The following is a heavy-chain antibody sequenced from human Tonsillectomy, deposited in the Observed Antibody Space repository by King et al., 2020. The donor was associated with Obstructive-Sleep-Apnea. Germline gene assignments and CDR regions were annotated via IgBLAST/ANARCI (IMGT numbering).Heavy chain of an antibody. V-gene: IGHV4-59*08. J-gene: IGHJ4*01. D-gene: IGHD3-10*02. Sequence: QLQESGPGLVKPSETLSLTCNVSGGSFSGHYWSWIRQPPGKGLEWIGDVFNSGSTIYNPPLKSRATISLDTSKSQFSLRLCSVTAADTATYLCALRSSPDSWTAYYFDYWGQGTRVFVSS. CDR1: GGSFSGHY. CDR2: VFNSGST. CDR3: ALRSSPDSWTAYYFDY.